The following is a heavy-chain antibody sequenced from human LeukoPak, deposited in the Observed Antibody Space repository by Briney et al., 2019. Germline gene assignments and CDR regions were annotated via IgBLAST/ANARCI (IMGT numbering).Heavy chain of an antibody. J-gene: IGHJ5*02. CDR1: GGSFSGYY. CDR2: IYYSGST. CDR3: ARAGTIAAAGTVWFDP. Sequence: SETLSLTCAVYGGSFSGYYWSWIRQPPGKGLEWIGYIYYSGSTNYNPSLKSRVTISVDTSKNQYSLKLSSVTAADTAVYYCARAGTIAAAGTVWFDPWGQGTLVTVSS. D-gene: IGHD6-13*01. V-gene: IGHV4-59*01.